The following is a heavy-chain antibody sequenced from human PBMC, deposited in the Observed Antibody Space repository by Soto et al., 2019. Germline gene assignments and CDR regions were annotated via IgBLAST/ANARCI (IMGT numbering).Heavy chain of an antibody. J-gene: IGHJ4*02. CDR2: IYHSGST. V-gene: IGHV4-38-2*01. CDR1: GYSISSGYY. CDR3: ARTYYDFWSGYSVYYVDY. D-gene: IGHD3-3*01. Sequence: PSETLSLTCAVSGYSISSGYYWGWIRQPPGKGLEWIGSIYHSGSTYYNPSLKSRVTISVDTSKNQFSLKLSSVTAADTAVYYCARTYYDFWSGYSVYYVDYWGQGTLVT.